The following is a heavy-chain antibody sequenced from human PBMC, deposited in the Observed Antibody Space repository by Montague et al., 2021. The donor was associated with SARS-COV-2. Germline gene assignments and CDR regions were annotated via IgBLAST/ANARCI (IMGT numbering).Heavy chain of an antibody. J-gene: IGHJ5*02. Sequence: SETLSLTCTVSGGSIISTTSNWGWIRQPPGKGLEWIGSIYYTANTYSTPSLKTRVTIAVDTSTNQFSLRLRSVTAADTAVYYCARDRLRYGWFVPWGQGTLVTVSS. D-gene: IGHD5-12*01. CDR2: IYYTANT. CDR1: GGSIISTTSN. V-gene: IGHV4-39*01. CDR3: ARDRLRYGWFVP.